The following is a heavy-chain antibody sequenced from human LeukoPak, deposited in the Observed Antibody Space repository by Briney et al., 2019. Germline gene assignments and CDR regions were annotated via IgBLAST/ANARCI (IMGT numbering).Heavy chain of an antibody. CDR2: ISYDGSNK. J-gene: IGHJ4*02. V-gene: IGHV3-30-3*01. D-gene: IGHD3-3*01. Sequence: GGSLRLSCAASGFTFSSYAMHWVRQAPGKGLEWVAVISYDGSNKYYADSVKGRFTISRDNSKNTLYLQMNSLRAEDTAVYYCARDLLSVPYYDFWSGYPGAFDYWGQGTLVTVSS. CDR1: GFTFSSYA. CDR3: ARDLLSVPYYDFWSGYPGAFDY.